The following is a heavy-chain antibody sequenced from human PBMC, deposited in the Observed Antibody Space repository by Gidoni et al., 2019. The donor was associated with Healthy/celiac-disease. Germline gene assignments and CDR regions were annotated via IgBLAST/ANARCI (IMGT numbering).Heavy chain of an antibody. Sequence: EVQLLESGGGLVQPGGSLRLSCAASGFTFSSYARSWVRQAPGKGLEWVSAISGSGGSTYYPDSVKGPFTISRENSKNTLYLQMNSLRAEDTAVYYCAKDLSGVRGVIPGAAFDIWGQGTMGTVSS. V-gene: IGHV3-23*01. CDR3: AKDLSGVRGVIPGAAFDI. D-gene: IGHD3-10*01. CDR2: ISGSGGST. CDR1: GFTFSSYA. J-gene: IGHJ3*02.